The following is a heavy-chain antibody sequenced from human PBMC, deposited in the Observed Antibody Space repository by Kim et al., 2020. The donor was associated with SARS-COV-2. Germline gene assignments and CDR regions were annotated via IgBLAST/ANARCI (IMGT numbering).Heavy chain of an antibody. J-gene: IGHJ6*02. CDR1: GFTFSSYW. CDR3: ASIPGYCSSTRCPTYYYYYGMDV. D-gene: IGHD2-2*03. V-gene: IGHV3-74*01. Sequence: GGSLRLSCAASGFTFSSYWMHWVRQAPGKGLVWVSRINIDGSSTSYADSVKGRFTISRDNAKNTLYLQMESLRAEDTAVYYCASIPGYCSSTRCPTYYYYYGMDVWGQGTTVTVSS. CDR2: INIDGSST.